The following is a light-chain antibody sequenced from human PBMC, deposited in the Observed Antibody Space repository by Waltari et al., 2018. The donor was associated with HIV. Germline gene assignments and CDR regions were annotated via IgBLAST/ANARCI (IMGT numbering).Light chain of an antibody. J-gene: IGLJ1*01. CDR1: SSDVGAYTS. CDR2: QVR. V-gene: IGLV2-14*01. CDR3: TSQTDRGTFV. Sequence: QSALTQPASVSGSPGQSVTISCPGTSSDVGAYTSVSWYQQHPGKVPKLMIYQVRNRPSGISDRFSGSKSGNTASLIISGLQAEDEADYYCTSQTDRGTFVFGPGTKVTVL.